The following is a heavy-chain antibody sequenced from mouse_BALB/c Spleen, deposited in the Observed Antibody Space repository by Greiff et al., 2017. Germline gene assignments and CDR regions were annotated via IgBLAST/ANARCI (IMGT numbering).Heavy chain of an antibody. CDR3: TREGDGY. CDR1: GFTFSSYT. CDR2: ISSGGSYT. J-gene: IGHJ2*01. V-gene: IGHV5-6-4*01. Sequence: EVQRVESGGGLVKPGGSLKLSCAASGFTFSSYTMSWVRQTPEKRLEWVATISSGGSYTYYPDSVTGRFTISRDNAKNTLYLQVSSLKSEDTAMYYCTREGDGYWGQGTTLTVSS. D-gene: IGHD1-1*01.